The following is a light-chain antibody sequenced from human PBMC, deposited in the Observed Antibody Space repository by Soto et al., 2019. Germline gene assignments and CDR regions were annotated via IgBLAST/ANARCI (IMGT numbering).Light chain of an antibody. J-gene: IGKJ5*01. CDR3: QQYNTYST. CDR1: QSISRW. CDR2: DAS. V-gene: IGKV1-5*01. Sequence: IQKTPSPSPPSSSFGDRGTITFPASQSISRWLAWYQQKPGKAPKALIYDASTLRSGVPSRFSGGGSGTEFTLTISSLQPDDFATYYCQQYNTYSTFGQGTRLEIK.